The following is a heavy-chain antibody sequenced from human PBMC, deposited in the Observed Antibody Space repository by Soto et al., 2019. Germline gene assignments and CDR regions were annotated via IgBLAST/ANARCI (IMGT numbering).Heavy chain of an antibody. D-gene: IGHD6-19*01. CDR2: IDSSGEK. J-gene: IGHJ5*02. V-gene: IGHV2-26*01. Sequence: QVTLKESGPVLVKPTETLTLRCTVSGLSITDSEMGVSWIRQPPGQPLEWLAHIDSSGEKSYRTCLKSRLAISKDTSKSQIVLTMTNMDPAETATYYCARRHLAVAVSPWFDPWGQGIPVTVSS. CDR3: ARRHLAVAVSPWFDP. CDR1: GLSITDSEMG.